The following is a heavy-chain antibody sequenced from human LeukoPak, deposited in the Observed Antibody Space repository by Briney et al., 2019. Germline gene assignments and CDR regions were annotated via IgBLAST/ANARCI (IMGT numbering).Heavy chain of an antibody. CDR2: INAVNGDT. J-gene: IGHJ4*02. CDR1: GYTFIKYA. Sequence: ASVKVSCKTSGYTFIKYAMHWVRQAPGQGLEWLGWINAVNGDTRYSRKFEGRVTITGDTSASTGYMELSSLTSEDTAVYYCAREDIVIVVADKGIDYWGQGTLVTVSS. CDR3: AREDIVIVVADKGIDY. V-gene: IGHV1-3*01. D-gene: IGHD2-15*01.